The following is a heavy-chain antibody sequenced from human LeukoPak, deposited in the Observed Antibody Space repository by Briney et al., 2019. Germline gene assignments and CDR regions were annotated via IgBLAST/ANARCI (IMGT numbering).Heavy chain of an antibody. CDR1: GFTFSSYS. CDR2: ISSSSSYI. V-gene: IGHV3-21*01. J-gene: IGHJ5*02. D-gene: IGHD2-2*01. CDR3: AREATVNIVVVPAPNWFDP. Sequence: GGSLRLSCAASGFTFSSYSTNWVRQAPGKGLEWVSSISSSSSYIYYADSVKGRFTISRDSAKNSLYLQMNSLRAEDTAVYYCAREATVNIVVVPAPNWFDPWGQGTLVTVSS.